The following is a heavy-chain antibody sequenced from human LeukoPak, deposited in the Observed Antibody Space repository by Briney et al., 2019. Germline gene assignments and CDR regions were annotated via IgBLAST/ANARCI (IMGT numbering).Heavy chain of an antibody. CDR3: AKESDISGWYGVDY. D-gene: IGHD6-19*01. CDR2: ISGSGGST. V-gene: IGHV3-23*01. J-gene: IGHJ4*02. Sequence: PGGSPRLSCAASGFAFSSYAMSWVRQAPGKGLEWVSDISGSGGSTHYADSVKGRFTISRDNSKNTLSLQMNSLRAEDTAVYYCAKESDISGWYGVDYWGQGTLVTVSS. CDR1: GFAFSSYA.